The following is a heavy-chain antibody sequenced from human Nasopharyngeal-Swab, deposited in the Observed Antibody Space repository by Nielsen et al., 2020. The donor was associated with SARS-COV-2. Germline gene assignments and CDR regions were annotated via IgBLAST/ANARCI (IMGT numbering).Heavy chain of an antibody. CDR3: TTDFYFDY. V-gene: IGHV3-73*01. CDR1: GSIFSASA. Sequence: GASLKISCAASGSIFSASAIHWPRQASGKGLEWVCRIGDKDHNYATTYGASVQGRFTITRDDSKNTAFLQMDSLKTEDTALYYCTTDFYFDYWGQGTLVTVSS. CDR2: IGDKDHNYAT. J-gene: IGHJ4*02.